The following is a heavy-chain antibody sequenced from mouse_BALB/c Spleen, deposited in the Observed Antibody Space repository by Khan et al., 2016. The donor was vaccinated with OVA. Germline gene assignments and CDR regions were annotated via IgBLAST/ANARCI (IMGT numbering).Heavy chain of an antibody. D-gene: IGHD3-3*01. V-gene: IGHV2-9*02. Sequence: QVQLKQSGPGLVAPSQCLSITCTVYGYSLTRYGVHWVRQPPGKGLEWLGLIWAGGSTNYYWALMSRLSISIDNSKSLVFLIMNSLQTDDTALYYCARSKYLARYWGQGTTLTVSS. CDR1: GYSLTRYG. CDR3: ARSKYLARY. J-gene: IGHJ2*01. CDR2: IWAGGST.